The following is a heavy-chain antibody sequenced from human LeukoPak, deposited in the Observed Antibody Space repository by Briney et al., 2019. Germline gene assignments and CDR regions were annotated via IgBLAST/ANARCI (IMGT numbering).Heavy chain of an antibody. CDR2: ISYDGSNK. CDR1: GFTFSSYG. Sequence: GGSLRLSCAASGFTFSSYGMHWVRQAPGKGLEWVAVISYDGSNKYYADSVKGRFTISRDNSKNTLYLQMNSLRAEDTAVYYCAKVRTIYGSGNYYYYGMDVWGQGTTVTVSS. CDR3: AKVRTIYGSGNYYYYGMDV. D-gene: IGHD3-10*01. V-gene: IGHV3-30*18. J-gene: IGHJ6*02.